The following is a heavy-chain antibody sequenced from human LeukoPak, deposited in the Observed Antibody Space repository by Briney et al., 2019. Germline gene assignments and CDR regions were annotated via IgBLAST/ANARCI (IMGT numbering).Heavy chain of an antibody. Sequence: GGSLRLSCAASDFSVSSVYMSWVRQAPGKGLEWVSVFYSGGNAYYADSVKGRFTISRDNSKNTLYLQMNSLRAEDTAVYYCARGYGDFYFDHWGQGTLVTVSS. CDR2: FYSGGNA. J-gene: IGHJ4*02. V-gene: IGHV3-53*01. CDR1: DFSVSSVY. D-gene: IGHD4-17*01. CDR3: ARGYGDFYFDH.